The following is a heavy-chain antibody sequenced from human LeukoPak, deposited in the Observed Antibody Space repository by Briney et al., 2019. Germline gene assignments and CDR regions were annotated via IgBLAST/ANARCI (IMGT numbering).Heavy chain of an antibody. V-gene: IGHV4-59*01. CDR2: IYYSGST. CDR3: ARSRWYFDY. D-gene: IGHD4-23*01. CDR1: GGSMSPYH. J-gene: IGHJ4*02. Sequence: SETLSLTCTVSGGSMSPYHWGWIRQPPGKGLEWIGYIYYSGSTNYNPSLKSRVTISVDTSKNQFSLKLSSVTAADTAVYYCARSRWYFDYWGQGTLVTVSS.